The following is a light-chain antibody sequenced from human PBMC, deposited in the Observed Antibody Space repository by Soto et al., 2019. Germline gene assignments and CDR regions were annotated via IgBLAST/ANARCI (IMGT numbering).Light chain of an antibody. J-gene: IGKJ1*01. CDR1: QSISSW. CDR3: QQYRDDWT. CDR2: EAA. V-gene: IGKV1-5*01. Sequence: DIQMTQSPSTLSAAVGDRVTITCRASQSISSWLAWYQQKPGTAPTLLIYEAATLQSGVPSRFSGSASGTQFTHTTSCLQPDDAATYNCQQYRDDWTFCHGAQVEFK.